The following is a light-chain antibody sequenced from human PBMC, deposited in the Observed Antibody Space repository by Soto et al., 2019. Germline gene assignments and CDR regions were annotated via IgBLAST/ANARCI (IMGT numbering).Light chain of an antibody. CDR1: SSDVGGYNY. CDR2: EVS. CDR3: SSYSSSSTPYV. J-gene: IGLJ1*01. Sequence: QSALTQPASVSGSPGQSITISGTGTSSDVGGYNYGSWFQQHPGKAPKLMIFEVSDRPSGISNRFSGSKSGNTASLTISGLQAEDEADYYCSSYSSSSTPYVFGTGTQLTVL. V-gene: IGLV2-14*01.